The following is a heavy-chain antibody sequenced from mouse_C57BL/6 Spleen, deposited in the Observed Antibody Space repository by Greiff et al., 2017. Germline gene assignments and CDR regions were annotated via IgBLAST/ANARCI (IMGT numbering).Heavy chain of an antibody. CDR2: VYPGSGSI. V-gene: IGHV1-62-2*01. Sequence: QVQLQQSGAELVKPGASVKLSCKASGYTFTEYTIHWVKQRSGQGLEWIGWVYPGSGSIKYNEKFKDKDTLTADKSSSTVYMELSRLTSEDSAVYFCARHEGGPLTPWSFDVWGTGTTVTVSS. CDR3: ARHEGGPLTPWSFDV. J-gene: IGHJ1*03. D-gene: IGHD1-3*01. CDR1: GYTFTEYT.